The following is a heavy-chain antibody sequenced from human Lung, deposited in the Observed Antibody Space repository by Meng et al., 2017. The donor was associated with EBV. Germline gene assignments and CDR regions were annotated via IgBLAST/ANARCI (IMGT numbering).Heavy chain of an antibody. CDR3: ARECSGGNCYIVY. V-gene: IGHV4-39*01. CDR2: INSTWST. J-gene: IGHJ4*02. D-gene: IGHD2-15*01. CDR1: GASINSRAAA. Sequence: GASINSRAAAWVWHPPSRGKGLKWMTIINSTWSTSYTPSLNRRVPISSDTSKIQFSLKLTSVTAADTAVYYCARECSGGNCYIVYWGQGTVVTVSS.